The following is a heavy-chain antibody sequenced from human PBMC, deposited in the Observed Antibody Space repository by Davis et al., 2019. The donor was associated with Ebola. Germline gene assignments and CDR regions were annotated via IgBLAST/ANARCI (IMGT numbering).Heavy chain of an antibody. V-gene: IGHV3-30-3*01. CDR3: ARSREYSYGPLLDY. J-gene: IGHJ4*02. CDR2: MSYDGTNK. Sequence: PGGSLRLSCADSGFTFSSYAMHWVRQAPGKGLEWVAAMSYDGTNKYYADSVKGRFTISRDNFKNTLYLQMNSLRVEDTAVYYCARSREYSYGPLLDYWGQGTLVTVSS. D-gene: IGHD5-18*01. CDR1: GFTFSSYA.